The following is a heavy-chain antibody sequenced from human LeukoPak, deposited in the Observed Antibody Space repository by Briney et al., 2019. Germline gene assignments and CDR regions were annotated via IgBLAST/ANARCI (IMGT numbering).Heavy chain of an antibody. V-gene: IGHV1-69*05. D-gene: IGHD5-18*01. J-gene: IGHJ6*03. CDR1: GGTFSSYA. CDR3: ARGSSDSYGDYYYYYYMDV. Sequence: SVKVSCKASGGTFSSYAISWVRQAPGQGLEWMGGIIPIFGTANYAQKFQGRVTITTDESTSTAYMELSSLRSEDTAVYYCARGSSDSYGDYYYYYYMDVRGKGTTVTVSS. CDR2: IIPIFGTA.